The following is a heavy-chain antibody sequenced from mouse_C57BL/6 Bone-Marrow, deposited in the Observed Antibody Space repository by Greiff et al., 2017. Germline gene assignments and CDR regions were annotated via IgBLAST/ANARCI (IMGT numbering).Heavy chain of an antibody. Sequence: QVQLQQPGAELVRPGSSVKLSCKASGYTFTSYWMHWVKQRPIQGLEWIGNIDPSDSETHYNQKFKDKATLTVDKSSSTAYMQLSSLTSEDSAVYYCARGGYDYDAMDYWGQGTSVTVSS. J-gene: IGHJ4*01. CDR3: ARGGYDYDAMDY. V-gene: IGHV1-52*01. CDR2: IDPSDSET. D-gene: IGHD2-4*01. CDR1: GYTFTSYW.